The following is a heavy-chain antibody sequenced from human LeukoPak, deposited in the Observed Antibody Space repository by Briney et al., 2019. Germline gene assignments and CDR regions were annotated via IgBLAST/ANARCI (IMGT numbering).Heavy chain of an antibody. V-gene: IGHV1-2*02. Sequence: ASVKVSCKASGYTFTGYYMHWVRQAPGQGLEWMGWINPNSGGTNYAQKFQGRVTMTRDTSISTAYMELSRLRSDDTAVYYCARDWGSSSSWYYYYYMDVWGKGTTVTVSS. CDR2: INPNSGGT. J-gene: IGHJ6*03. CDR3: ARDWGSSSSWYYYYYMDV. CDR1: GYTFTGYY. D-gene: IGHD6-6*01.